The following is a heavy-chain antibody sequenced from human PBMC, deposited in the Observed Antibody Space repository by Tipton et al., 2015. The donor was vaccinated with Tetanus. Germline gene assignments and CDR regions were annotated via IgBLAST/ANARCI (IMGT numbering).Heavy chain of an antibody. CDR2: IYRSGSA. Sequence: TLSLTCVVSGYSISSGHYWGWIRQPPGKGPEWIASIYRSGSASYNPSLKSRVTISVDTPKNQFSLNLSSLTAADTAVYYCARVPPLATVYFDYWGQGTLVTVSS. D-gene: IGHD5-24*01. V-gene: IGHV4-38-2*01. CDR1: GYSISSGHY. J-gene: IGHJ4*02. CDR3: ARVPPLATVYFDY.